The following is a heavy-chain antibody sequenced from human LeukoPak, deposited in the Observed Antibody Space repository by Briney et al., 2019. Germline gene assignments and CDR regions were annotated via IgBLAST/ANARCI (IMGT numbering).Heavy chain of an antibody. V-gene: IGHV3-30*03. J-gene: IGHJ6*04. Sequence: PGGSLRLSCAASGFTFSSYGMHWVRQAPGKGLEWVAGMSNDGSHKDYKKSVKGRFTISRDNSKNTLYLQMNSLRAEDTAVYYCARDRQLDYYYYGMDVWGKGTTVTVSS. CDR3: ARDRQLDYYYYGMDV. CDR1: GFTFSSYG. CDR2: MSNDGSHK. D-gene: IGHD1-1*01.